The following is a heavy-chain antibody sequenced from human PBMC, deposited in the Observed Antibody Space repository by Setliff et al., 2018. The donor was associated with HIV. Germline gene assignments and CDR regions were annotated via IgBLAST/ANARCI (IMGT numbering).Heavy chain of an antibody. CDR1: GFTFDDYA. V-gene: IGHV3-9*01. J-gene: IGHJ4*02. D-gene: IGHD6-13*01. Sequence: PGGSLRLSCAASGFTFDDYAMHWVRQAPGKGLEWVSGISWNSGSIGYADSVKGRFTMSRDNAKNILYLQMNSLRAEDTAVYYCVSHLFGSSPPGTDWGQGTVVTVSS. CDR3: VSHLFGSSPPGTD. CDR2: ISWNSGSI.